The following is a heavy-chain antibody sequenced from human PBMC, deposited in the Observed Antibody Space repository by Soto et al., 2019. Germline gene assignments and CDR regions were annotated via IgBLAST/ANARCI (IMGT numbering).Heavy chain of an antibody. J-gene: IGHJ4*01. D-gene: IGHD1-26*01. CDR1: GDSVSSNSAG. Sequence: SQTLSLTCAITGDSVSSNSAGWSWVRQSPSRGLEWLGRTYYRSKWYYEYAVSVRGRITINPDTSKNQYSLQLNSVTPEDTAVYFCARGEQYSGRIFDYWGKATLVPV. CDR2: TYYRSKWYY. CDR3: ARGEQYSGRIFDY. V-gene: IGHV6-1*01.